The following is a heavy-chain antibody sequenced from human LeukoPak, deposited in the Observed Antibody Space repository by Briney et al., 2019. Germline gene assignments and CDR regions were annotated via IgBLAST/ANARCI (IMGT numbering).Heavy chain of an antibody. CDR2: IKQDGSEK. Sequence: GGSLRLSCAASGFTFSSYWMSWVRQAPGKGLEWVANIKQDGSEKYYVDSVKGRFTISRDNAKNSLYLQMNSLRAEDTAVYYCAREARGDGYNSCYFDYWGQGTLVTVSS. CDR3: AREARGDGYNSCYFDY. D-gene: IGHD5-24*01. V-gene: IGHV3-7*01. CDR1: GFTFSSYW. J-gene: IGHJ4*02.